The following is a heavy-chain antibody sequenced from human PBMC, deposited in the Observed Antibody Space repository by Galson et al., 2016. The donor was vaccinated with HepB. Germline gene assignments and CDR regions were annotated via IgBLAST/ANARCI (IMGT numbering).Heavy chain of an antibody. CDR1: GFTFSSYG. J-gene: IGHJ4*02. D-gene: IGHD5-18*01. Sequence: SLRLSCAASGFTFSSYGMHWVRQAPGKGLEWVAVISYDGSNKYYADSVKGRFTISRDNSKNTLYLQMNSLRAEDTAVYYCAKGGVWIQLWLSFYYWGQGTLVTVSS. V-gene: IGHV3-30*18. CDR2: ISYDGSNK. CDR3: AKGGVWIQLWLSFYY.